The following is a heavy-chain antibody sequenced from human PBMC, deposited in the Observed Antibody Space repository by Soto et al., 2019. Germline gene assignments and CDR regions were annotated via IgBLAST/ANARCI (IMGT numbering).Heavy chain of an antibody. J-gene: IGHJ4*02. CDR3: ARGPLTYYYDSSGYYSPEYYFDY. Sequence: QVQLVESGGGVVQPGRSLRLSCAASGFTFSSYGMHWVRQAPGKGLEWVAVIWYDGSNKYYADSVKGRFTISRDNSKNMLYLQMNSLRAEDTAVYYCARGPLTYYYDSSGYYSPEYYFDYWGQGTLVTVSS. V-gene: IGHV3-33*01. D-gene: IGHD3-22*01. CDR1: GFTFSSYG. CDR2: IWYDGSNK.